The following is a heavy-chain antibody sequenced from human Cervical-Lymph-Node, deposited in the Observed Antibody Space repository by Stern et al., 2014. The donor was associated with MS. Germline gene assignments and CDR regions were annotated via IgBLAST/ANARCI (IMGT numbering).Heavy chain of an antibody. J-gene: IGHJ5*02. CDR1: GGTFSKFP. V-gene: IGHV1-69*01. D-gene: IGHD6-13*01. Sequence: DQLVESGAEVTKPGSSVKVSCKASGGTFSKFPSSWVRQAPGQGLEWMGGIFPVFGTPTYAQECRGSATITADVSTSTVYMELSSLRSDDTAVYYCALSSETSDRWYSLGYDLWGQGTLVTVSS. CDR3: ALSSETSDRWYSLGYDL. CDR2: IFPVFGTP.